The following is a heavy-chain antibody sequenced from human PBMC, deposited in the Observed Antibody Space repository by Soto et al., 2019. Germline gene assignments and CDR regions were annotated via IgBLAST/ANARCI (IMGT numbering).Heavy chain of an antibody. V-gene: IGHV3-23*01. CDR3: AKDRRPRLGYYDSSGYYY. Sequence: PGGSLRLSCAASGFTFSSYAMSWVRQAPGKGLEWVSAISGSGGSTYYADSVKGRFTISRDNSKNTLYLQMNSLRAEDTAVYYCAKDRRPRLGYYDSSGYYYWGQGTLVTVSS. CDR1: GFTFSSYA. J-gene: IGHJ4*02. CDR2: ISGSGGST. D-gene: IGHD3-22*01.